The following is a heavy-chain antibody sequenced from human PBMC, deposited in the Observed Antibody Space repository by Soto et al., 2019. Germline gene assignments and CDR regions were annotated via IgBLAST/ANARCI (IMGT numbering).Heavy chain of an antibody. J-gene: IGHJ4*02. Sequence: SETLSLTCTVSGGSISSYYWSWIRQPPGKGLEWIGYIYYSGSTDYNPSLKSRVTISVDTSKNQFSLKLRSVTAADTAIYYCARQHNVYDRRFDYWGQGTLVTVSS. V-gene: IGHV4-59*08. CDR2: IYYSGST. CDR3: ARQHNVYDRRFDY. CDR1: GGSISSYY. D-gene: IGHD5-12*01.